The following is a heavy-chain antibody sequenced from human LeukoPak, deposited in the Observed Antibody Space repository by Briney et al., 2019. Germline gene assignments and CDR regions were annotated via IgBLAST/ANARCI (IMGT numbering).Heavy chain of an antibody. CDR1: GYTFTSYG. CDR3: ARDESDSSNYYYGMDV. CDR2: ISAYNGNT. Sequence: ASVKVSCKASGYTFTSYGISWVRQAPGQGLEWMGWISAYNGNTNYAQKLQGRVTMTTDTSTSTAYMELRSLRSDDTAVYYCARDESDSSNYYYGMDVWGQGTTVTVSS. D-gene: IGHD3-22*01. J-gene: IGHJ6*02. V-gene: IGHV1-18*01.